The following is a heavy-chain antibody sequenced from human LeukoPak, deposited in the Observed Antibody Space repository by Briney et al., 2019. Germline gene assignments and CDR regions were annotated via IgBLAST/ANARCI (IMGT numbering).Heavy chain of an antibody. Sequence: GASVKVSCKASGYTFTSYYMHWVRQAPGQGLEWMGIINPSGGSTSYAQKFQGRVIMTRDTSTSTVYMELSSLRSEDTAVYYCARDLTVPLPWGPTKGMDYFDYWGQGTLVTVSS. V-gene: IGHV1-46*01. CDR3: ARDLTVPLPWGPTKGMDYFDY. CDR1: GYTFTSYY. D-gene: IGHD2-21*02. CDR2: INPSGGST. J-gene: IGHJ4*02.